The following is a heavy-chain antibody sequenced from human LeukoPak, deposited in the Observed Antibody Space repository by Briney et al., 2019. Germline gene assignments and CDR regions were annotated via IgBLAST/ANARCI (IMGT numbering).Heavy chain of an antibody. CDR2: IFYDGSYN. Sequence: GGSLRLSCAASGFTFSSYGVHWVRQAPGKGLEWVAFIFYDGSYNYYADSVKGRFTISRDNTKNTLFLQMNSLRAGDTAVYYCARESSWYWGQGTLVTVSS. CDR3: ARESSWY. D-gene: IGHD6-6*01. V-gene: IGHV3-33*01. CDR1: GFTFSSYG. J-gene: IGHJ4*02.